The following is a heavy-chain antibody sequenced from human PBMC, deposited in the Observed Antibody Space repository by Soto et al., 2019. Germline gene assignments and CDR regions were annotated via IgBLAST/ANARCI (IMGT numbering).Heavy chain of an antibody. D-gene: IGHD2-15*01. CDR3: ARTMTPAASSWFHP. Sequence: SETLSLTCAVSGGPITSGGYSWSWIRQPPGKGLEWIGYIYHSGGTYYNPSLKSRVTLSIDRTKKQFSLKLKSVTAADTAVYFCARTMTPAASSWFHPWGQGTPVTVSS. J-gene: IGHJ5*02. CDR2: IYHSGGT. V-gene: IGHV4-30-2*01. CDR1: GGPITSGGYS.